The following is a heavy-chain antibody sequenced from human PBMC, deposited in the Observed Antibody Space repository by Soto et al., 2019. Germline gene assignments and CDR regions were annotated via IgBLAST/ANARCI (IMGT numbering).Heavy chain of an antibody. V-gene: IGHV3-23*01. Sequence: EVQLLESGGGLVQPGGSLRLSWAASGFTFSSYAMRWVRKAPGEGLGWVSASIGSGGRTYYGDSVKGRFTISRDNSKNTLYLQMNSLILEDTAVYYCAIDLIMGTTTFWVMDFWGQGTTVTVSS. CDR2: SIGSGGRT. CDR1: GFTFSSYA. D-gene: IGHD2-2*01. CDR3: AIDLIMGTTTFWVMDF. J-gene: IGHJ6*02.